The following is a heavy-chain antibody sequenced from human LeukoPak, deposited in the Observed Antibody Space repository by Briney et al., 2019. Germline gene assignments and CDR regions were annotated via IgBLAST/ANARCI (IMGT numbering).Heavy chain of an antibody. Sequence: GGSLRLSCSASGFTFSRYGMKWVRQAPGKGLEYVSAISSNGGSRYYADSVKGRLTISRDNSKNTLNLQMNSLGPEDTGVYYCVTEGFDIWGQGTMVSVSS. J-gene: IGHJ3*02. CDR3: VTEGFDI. CDR1: GFTFSRYG. CDR2: ISSNGGSR. V-gene: IGHV3-64D*06.